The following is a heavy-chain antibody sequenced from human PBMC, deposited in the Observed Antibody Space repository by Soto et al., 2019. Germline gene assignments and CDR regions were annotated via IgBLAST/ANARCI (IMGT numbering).Heavy chain of an antibody. J-gene: IGHJ4*02. D-gene: IGHD3-9*01. CDR2: VYYTGTT. Sequence: QVQLQESGPGRVRPSETLPLTCTVSGGSISPSDHYWGWLRQPPGKGLEWIGSVYYTGTTYYNLSLKSRVXXXXXXXXXXXXXNXRSVTAADTAVYYCARQVTYDILAPPCLLDYWSQGSLVIVSS. V-gene: IGHV4-39*01. CDR3: ARQVTYDILAPPCLLDY. CDR1: GGSISPSDHY.